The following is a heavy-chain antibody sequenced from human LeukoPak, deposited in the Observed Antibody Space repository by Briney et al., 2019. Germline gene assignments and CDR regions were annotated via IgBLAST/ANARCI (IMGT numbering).Heavy chain of an antibody. D-gene: IGHD3-3*01. CDR2: INQSGDT. CDR3: ARSLSPYYDVTSAYWVWGY. J-gene: IGHJ4*02. Sequence: SETLSLTCGVSGESFSGYYWSWLRQPPGKGLEWIGEINQSGDTNYNASFASRGTMSVDACKKKFSLKLKSVTAADGAVYYCARSLSPYYDVTSAYWVWGYWGQGTLVIISS. V-gene: IGHV4-34*01. CDR1: GESFSGYY.